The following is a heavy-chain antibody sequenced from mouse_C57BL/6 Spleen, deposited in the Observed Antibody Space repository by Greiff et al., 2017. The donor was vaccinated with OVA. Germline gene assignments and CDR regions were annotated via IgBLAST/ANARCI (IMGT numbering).Heavy chain of an antibody. CDR1: GYTFTSYW. V-gene: IGHV1-69*01. D-gene: IGHD1-2*01. J-gene: IGHJ2*01. Sequence: QVQLKQPGAELVMPGASVKLSCKASGYTFTSYWMHWVKQRPGQGLEWIGEIDPSDSYTNYNQKFKGKSTLTVDKSSSTAYMQLSSLTSEDSAVYYCARSGHYDGGDFDYWGQGTTLTVSS. CDR2: IDPSDSYT. CDR3: ARSGHYDGGDFDY.